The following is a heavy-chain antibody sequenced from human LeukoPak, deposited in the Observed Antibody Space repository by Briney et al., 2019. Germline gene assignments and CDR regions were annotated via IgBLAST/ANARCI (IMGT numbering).Heavy chain of an antibody. J-gene: IGHJ4*02. CDR1: GFSFSSFA. D-gene: IGHD3-3*01. Sequence: GGSLRLSCAASGFSFSSFAMSWVRQAPAKGLEWVSAIRGSGETIYSADSVGRFFPISRDYCKNALYLQKNRMSDEATSVYYCAKDQGVTIFGVVIGDDYWGQGTLVTVSS. CDR2: IRGSGETI. V-gene: IGHV3-23*01. CDR3: AKDQGVTIFGVVIGDDY.